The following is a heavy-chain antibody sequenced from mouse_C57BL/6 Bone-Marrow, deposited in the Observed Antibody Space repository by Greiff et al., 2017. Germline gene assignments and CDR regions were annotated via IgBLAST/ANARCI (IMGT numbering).Heavy chain of an antibody. J-gene: IGHJ2*01. CDR1: GYTFTSSG. CDR2: IYPRSGNT. Sequence: VQLQQSGAALARPGASVKLSCKASGYTFTSSGISWVKQRTGQGLEWIGEIYPRSGNTYYNEKFKGKATLTADKSSSTAYMELRSLTSEDSAVYFCARWGTTVVADYWGQGTTLTVSS. CDR3: ARWGTTVVADY. V-gene: IGHV1-81*01. D-gene: IGHD1-1*01.